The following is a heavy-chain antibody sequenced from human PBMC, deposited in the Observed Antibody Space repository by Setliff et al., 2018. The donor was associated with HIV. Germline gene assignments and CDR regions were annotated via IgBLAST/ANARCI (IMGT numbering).Heavy chain of an antibody. CDR1: GYTFTVSY. CDR3: ARNREVPVAMRYFDY. V-gene: IGHV1-69*13. D-gene: IGHD2-2*01. CDR2: IIPIFGTA. Sequence: ASVKVSCKASGYTFTVSYLHWVRQAPGQGLEWMGRIIPIFGTADYAQKFQGRVTITADESTSTAYLELSSLRSEDTAVYYCARNREVPVAMRYFDYWGQGTLVTVSS. J-gene: IGHJ4*02.